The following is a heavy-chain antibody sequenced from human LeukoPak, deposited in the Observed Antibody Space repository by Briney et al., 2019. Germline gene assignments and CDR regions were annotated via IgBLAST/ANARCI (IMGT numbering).Heavy chain of an antibody. J-gene: IGHJ4*02. CDR3: AKDGDHDGLFFDY. CDR2: ISGSGSST. D-gene: IGHD2-21*02. Sequence: GGSLRLSCAASGFTFSSYAMSWVRQAPGKGLEWVSAISGSGSSTYYADSVKGRFTISRDNSKNTLYLQMNSLRAEDTAVYYCAKDGDHDGLFFDYWGQGTLVTVSS. V-gene: IGHV3-23*01. CDR1: GFTFSSYA.